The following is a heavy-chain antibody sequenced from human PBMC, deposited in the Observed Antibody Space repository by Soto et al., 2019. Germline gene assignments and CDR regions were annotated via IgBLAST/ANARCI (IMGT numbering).Heavy chain of an antibody. Sequence: GSLRLSCAASGFTFSYHWMHWVRQAPGKGPEWVSRINSDGSSSSHADFVKGRFTISRDNTKNTLYLQMHSLRAEDTALYYCARAGLGAFDIWGQGTMVTVSS. CDR1: GFTFSYHW. V-gene: IGHV3-74*01. CDR3: ARAGLGAFDI. J-gene: IGHJ3*02. CDR2: INSDGSSS.